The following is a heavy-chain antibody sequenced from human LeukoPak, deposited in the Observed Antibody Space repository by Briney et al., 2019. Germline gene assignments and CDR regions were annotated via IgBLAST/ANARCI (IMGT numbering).Heavy chain of an antibody. CDR1: GGTFSSYA. CDR3: ARDVSPYSSGGKFDP. CDR2: IIPIFGTA. J-gene: IGHJ5*02. V-gene: IGHV1-69*13. D-gene: IGHD6-19*01. Sequence: GASVKVSCKASGGTFSSYAISWVRQAPGQGLEWMGGIIPIFGTANYAQKFQGRVTITADESTSTAYMELSSLRSEDTAVYYCARDVSPYSSGGKFDPWGQGTLVTVSS.